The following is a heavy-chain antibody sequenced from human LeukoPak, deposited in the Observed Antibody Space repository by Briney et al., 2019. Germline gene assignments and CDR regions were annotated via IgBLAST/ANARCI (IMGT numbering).Heavy chain of an antibody. V-gene: IGHV1-8*01. D-gene: IGHD3-3*01. CDR3: ARGRAHDFWSGYYHYYGMDV. J-gene: IGHJ6*02. CDR1: GYTFTSYD. Sequence: ASVKVSCKASGYTFTSYDINWVRQATGQGLEWMGWMNPNSGNTGYAQKFQGRVTMTRNTSISTAYMELSSLRSEDTAAYYCARGRAHDFWSGYYHYYGMDVWGQGTTVTVSS. CDR2: MNPNSGNT.